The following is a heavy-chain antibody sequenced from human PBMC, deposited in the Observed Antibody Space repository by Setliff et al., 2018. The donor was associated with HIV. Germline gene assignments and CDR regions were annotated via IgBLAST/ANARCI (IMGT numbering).Heavy chain of an antibody. V-gene: IGHV3-74*01. CDR2: INADGSIT. CDR3: ARSVIGYYYYGMDV. CDR1: GISFGNHW. Sequence: GGSLRLSCGASGISFGNHWMYWVRQAPGKGLVWVSRINADGSITDYADSVKGRVTISRDNSKNTLYLQMNSLRAEDTAVYYCARSVIGYYYYGMDVWGQGTLVTVSS. J-gene: IGHJ6*02. D-gene: IGHD3-10*01.